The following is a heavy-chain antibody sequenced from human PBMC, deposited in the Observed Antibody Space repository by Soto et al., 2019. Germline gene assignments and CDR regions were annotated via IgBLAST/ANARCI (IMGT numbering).Heavy chain of an antibody. J-gene: IGHJ2*01. V-gene: IGHV3-23*01. CDR1: GFTFSSYA. Sequence: SGGSLRLSCAASGFTFSSYAMSWVRQALEKGLEWVSTISPVGRSTYYTDSVKGRFTISRDNSNNSLFLQMNSLRAEDTAVYYCAKLSSDSYWYFDLWGRGTLVTVSS. CDR2: ISPVGRST. CDR3: AKLSSDSYWYFDL. D-gene: IGHD6-19*01.